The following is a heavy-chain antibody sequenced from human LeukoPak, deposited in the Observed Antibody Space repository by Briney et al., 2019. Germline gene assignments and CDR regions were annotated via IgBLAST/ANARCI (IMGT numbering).Heavy chain of an antibody. V-gene: IGHV3-9*01. CDR2: ISWNSGSI. J-gene: IGHJ4*02. CDR3: AKDYYDSSGFYLIDY. D-gene: IGHD3-22*01. Sequence: GGSLRLSCAASGFTFDDYAMHWVRQAPGKGLEWVSGISWNSGSIGYAESVRGRFTISRDNSKNTLYLHMNSLRAEDAALYYCAKDYYDSSGFYLIDYWGQGTLVTVSS. CDR1: GFTFDDYA.